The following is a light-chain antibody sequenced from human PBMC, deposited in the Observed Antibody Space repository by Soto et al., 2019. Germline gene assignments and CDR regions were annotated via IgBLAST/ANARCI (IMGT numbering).Light chain of an antibody. CDR2: DVS. CDR3: CSYAGSPRYV. Sequence: QSALTQPRSVSGSPGQSVTISCTGTSSDVGRYNYVSWYQQHPGKAPKVMIYDVSERPSGVPDRFSGSKSGNTASLTISGLQDEDEADYYCCSYAGSPRYVFGTGTKLTVL. CDR1: SSDVGRYNY. V-gene: IGLV2-11*01. J-gene: IGLJ1*01.